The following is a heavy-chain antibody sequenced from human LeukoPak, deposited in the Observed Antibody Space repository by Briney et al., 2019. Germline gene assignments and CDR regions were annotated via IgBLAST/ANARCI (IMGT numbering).Heavy chain of an antibody. CDR1: GGTFSSYA. Sequence: ASVKVSCKASGGTFSSYAISWVRQAPGQGLEWMGRIIPIFGTANYAQKFQGRVTITTDESTSTAYMELSSLRSEDTAVHYCARQYCSGGSCYPDPGHSPLDYWGQGTLVTVSS. CDR2: IIPIFGTA. D-gene: IGHD2-15*01. V-gene: IGHV1-69*05. CDR3: ARQYCSGGSCYPDPGHSPLDY. J-gene: IGHJ4*02.